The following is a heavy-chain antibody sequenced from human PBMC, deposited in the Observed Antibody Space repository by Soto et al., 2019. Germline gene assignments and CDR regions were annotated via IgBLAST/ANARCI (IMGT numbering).Heavy chain of an antibody. Sequence: LETLSLTCTVSGNSFRSGSYYWGWIRQPPGKGLEWIGYVYHTGRTSYNPSLKSRVSISMDTSKNRFSLNLDSVTAADTAVYFCARDFDYFDSWGQGTRVTVSS. D-gene: IGHD3-3*01. CDR2: VYHTGRT. V-gene: IGHV4-61*01. J-gene: IGHJ4*02. CDR3: ARDFDYFDS. CDR1: GNSFRSGSYY.